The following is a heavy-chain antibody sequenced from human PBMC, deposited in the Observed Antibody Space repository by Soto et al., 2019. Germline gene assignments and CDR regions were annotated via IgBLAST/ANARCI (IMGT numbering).Heavy chain of an antibody. CDR2: ISSKTYGGTT. J-gene: IGHJ4*02. V-gene: IGHV3-49*04. CDR3: TRLPPERRGYCSGGSCYPFDY. D-gene: IGHD2-15*01. CDR1: GFTFGDYA. Sequence: EVQLVDSGGGLVQPGRSLRLSCTASGFTFGDYAMIWVRQAPGKGLEWVGYISSKTYGGTTDYAASVKGRFTISRDDSKSVVYLQMNSLKSEDTAIYCCTRLPPERRGYCSGGSCYPFDYWGQGTQVTVSS.